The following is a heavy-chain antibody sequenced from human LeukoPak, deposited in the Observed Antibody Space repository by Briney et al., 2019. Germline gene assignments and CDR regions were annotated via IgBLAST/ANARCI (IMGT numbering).Heavy chain of an antibody. Sequence: TSETLSLTCTVSGGSISSYYWSWIRQPPGKGLELIGYNHYSGSTNYNPSLKSRVTISVDTSKNQFSLKLSSVTAADTAVYYCARDLGYCSGGSCYSGYFQHWGQGTLVTVSS. D-gene: IGHD2-15*01. CDR2: NHYSGST. V-gene: IGHV4-59*01. J-gene: IGHJ1*01. CDR1: GGSISSYY. CDR3: ARDLGYCSGGSCYSGYFQH.